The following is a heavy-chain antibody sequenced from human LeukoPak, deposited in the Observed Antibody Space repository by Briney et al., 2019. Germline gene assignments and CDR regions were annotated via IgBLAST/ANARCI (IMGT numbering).Heavy chain of an antibody. CDR3: AKDPGRGRSYYSYFDY. J-gene: IGHJ4*02. V-gene: IGHV3-30*02. D-gene: IGHD1-26*01. CDR1: GFTFSSYG. CDR2: IRYDGSNK. Sequence: PGGSLRLSCAASGFTFSSYGMHWVRQAPGKGLGWVSCIRYDGSNKYYADSVKGRFTISRDNSKNTLYLQMNSLRAEDTAVYYCAKDPGRGRSYYSYFDYWGQGTLVTVAS.